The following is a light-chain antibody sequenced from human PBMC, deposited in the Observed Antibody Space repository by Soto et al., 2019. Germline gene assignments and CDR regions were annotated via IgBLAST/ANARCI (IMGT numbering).Light chain of an antibody. CDR1: SSNIGAGYD. CDR2: GNS. CDR3: QSYDSSLSGWV. Sequence: QSVLTQPPSVSGAPGQRVTISCTGSSSNIGAGYDVYWYQQLPGTAPKLLIYGNSNRPSGVPDRFSGSKSGTSASLAITGLRAEDEADYYCQSYDSSLSGWVFGGGTKLTVL. V-gene: IGLV1-40*01. J-gene: IGLJ3*02.